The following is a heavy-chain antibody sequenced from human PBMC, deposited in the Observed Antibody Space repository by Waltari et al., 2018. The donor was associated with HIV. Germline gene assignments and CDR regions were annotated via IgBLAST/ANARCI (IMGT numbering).Heavy chain of an antibody. CDR1: GYTFTGYS. J-gene: IGHJ4*02. CDR2: INGNSGGT. Sequence: VQLVQSGAEVKTPGASVKVSCKASGYTFTGYSMPWVRQAPGQGLEWMGWINGNSGGTNYAQKFQGRVTMTRDTSVSTAYMELSSLTSDDTAVYYCTTVDTSMPWGYWGQGTLVTVSS. V-gene: IGHV1-2*02. CDR3: TTVDTSMPWGY. D-gene: IGHD5-18*01.